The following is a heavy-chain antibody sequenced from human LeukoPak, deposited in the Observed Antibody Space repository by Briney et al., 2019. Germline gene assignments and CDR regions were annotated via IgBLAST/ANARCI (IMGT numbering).Heavy chain of an antibody. CDR3: ARGGITMVRGVINWGAFDI. J-gene: IGHJ3*02. CDR1: GFTFSSYE. Sequence: TGGSLRPSCAASGFTFSSYEINWVRQAPGKGLEWVSYISSSGSTIYYADSVKGRFTISRDNAKNSLYLQMNSLRAEDTAVYYCARGGITMVRGVINWGAFDIWGQGTMVTVSS. D-gene: IGHD3-10*01. V-gene: IGHV3-48*03. CDR2: ISSSGSTI.